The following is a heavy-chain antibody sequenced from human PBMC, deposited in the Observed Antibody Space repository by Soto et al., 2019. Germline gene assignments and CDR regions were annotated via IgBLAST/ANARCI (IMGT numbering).Heavy chain of an antibody. CDR1: GFTFSDYY. V-gene: IGHV3-11*01. Sequence: GGSLRLSCAASGFTFSDYYMSWIRQAPGKGLEWVSYISSTGNTIYYADSVKGRFTISRDNAKNSLFLQMNSLRAEDTAVYYCARSSGCSGGSCYSPLYHYYYMDVWGKGTTVTVSS. CDR2: ISSTGNTI. CDR3: ARSSGCSGGSCYSPLYHYYYMDV. D-gene: IGHD2-15*01. J-gene: IGHJ6*03.